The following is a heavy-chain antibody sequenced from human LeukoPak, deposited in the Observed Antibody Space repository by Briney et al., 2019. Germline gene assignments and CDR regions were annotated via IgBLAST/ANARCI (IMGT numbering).Heavy chain of an antibody. V-gene: IGHV4-38-2*02. J-gene: IGHJ4*02. D-gene: IGHD6-6*01. CDR1: GYSISSGYY. CDR2: IYHSGST. CDR3: ARAKRIAARRPTYFDY. Sequence: PSETLSLTCTVSGYSISSGYYWGWIRQPPGKGLEWVGSIYHSGSTYYNPSLKSRVTISVDTSKNQFSLKLSSVTAADTAVYYCARAKRIAARRPTYFDYWGQGTLVTVSS.